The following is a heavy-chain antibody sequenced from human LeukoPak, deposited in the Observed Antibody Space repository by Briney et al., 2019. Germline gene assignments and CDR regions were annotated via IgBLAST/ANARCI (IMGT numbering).Heavy chain of an antibody. CDR3: ARGISSSWYWGVHFDY. Sequence: PSQTLSLTCTVSGGSISSGSCYWSWLRQPAGKGLEWIGRFYTSGSTNYNPSLKSRVTISVDTSKNQFSLKLNSVTAADTAVYYCARGISSSWYWGVHFDYWGQGTLVTVSS. V-gene: IGHV4-61*02. J-gene: IGHJ4*02. CDR2: FYTSGST. D-gene: IGHD6-13*01. CDR1: GGSISSGSCY.